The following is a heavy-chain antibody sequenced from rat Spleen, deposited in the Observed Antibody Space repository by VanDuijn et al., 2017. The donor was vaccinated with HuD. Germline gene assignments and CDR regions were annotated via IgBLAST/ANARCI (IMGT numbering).Heavy chain of an antibody. D-gene: IGHD1-11*01. CDR1: GFSLTSYN. V-gene: IGHV2-19*01. J-gene: IGHJ1*01. Sequence: QVQLKESGPGLVQPSQTLSLTCTVTGFSLTSYNVHWVRQPPGQGLEWMGRIQNGGNTDYNSALKSRLSISRDTSKSQVCLKMNRQRTEDTATYYCVRDYGGYSADDVMDAWGPGTMVTVSS. CDR2: IQNGGNT. CDR3: VRDYGGYSADDVMDA.